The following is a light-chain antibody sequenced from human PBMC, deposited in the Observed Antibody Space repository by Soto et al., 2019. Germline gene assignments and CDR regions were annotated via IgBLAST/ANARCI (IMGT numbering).Light chain of an antibody. J-gene: IGKJ1*01. CDR1: QSVSSS. CDR3: QQRSNWPWT. V-gene: IGKV3-11*01. CDR2: DAS. Sequence: EIVLTQSPATLSLSPGERATLSCRASQSVSSSLAWYQQRPGQAPRLLIYDASNRATGIPVRFSGSGSGTDYTLTITNLESEDFAVYYCQQRSNWPWTFGQGTKVDIK.